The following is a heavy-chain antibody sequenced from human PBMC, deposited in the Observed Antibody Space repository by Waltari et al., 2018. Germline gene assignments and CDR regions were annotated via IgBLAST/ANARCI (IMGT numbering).Heavy chain of an antibody. V-gene: IGHV1-2*02. D-gene: IGHD3-9*01. Sequence: QVKLVQSGAEVKKPGASVKVSCKASGNTFHGYYMTWVRKTPGQGLEWMGWINPNSGGTNYAQKFQGRVTMTRDTSISTAYMELSRLRSDDTAVYYCARRGDILTGYYNYYFDYWGQGTLVTVSS. J-gene: IGHJ4*02. CDR2: INPNSGGT. CDR3: ARRGDILTGYYNYYFDY. CDR1: GNTFHGYY.